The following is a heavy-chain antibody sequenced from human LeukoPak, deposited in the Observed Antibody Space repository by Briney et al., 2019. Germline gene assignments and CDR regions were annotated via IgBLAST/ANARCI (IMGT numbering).Heavy chain of an antibody. J-gene: IGHJ6*02. D-gene: IGHD3-3*01. CDR2: INSDGSST. CDR1: GFTFSSYW. V-gene: IGHV3-74*01. CDR3: AREGGYDFWSGLGASYYYYGMDV. Sequence: GGSLRLSCAASGFTFSSYWMHWVRQAPGKGLVWVSRINSDGSSTSYADSAKGRFTISRDNAKNTLYLQMNSLRAEDTAVYYCAREGGYDFWSGLGASYYYYGMDVWGQGTTVTVSS.